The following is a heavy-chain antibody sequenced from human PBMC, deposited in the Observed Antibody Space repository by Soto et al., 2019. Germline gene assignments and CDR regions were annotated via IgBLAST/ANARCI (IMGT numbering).Heavy chain of an antibody. CDR1: GFIFTNYA. CDR2: IGGRGNSA. CDR3: VREGRGSFDF. V-gene: IGHV3-23*01. J-gene: IGHJ3*01. Sequence: PGGSLRLSCAASGFIFTNYAMNWVRQAPGKGLEWVSVIGGRGNSAYYADSVQGRFTISRDNSKNTLSLQMSSLTADDTDIYYCVREGRGSFDFWGRGTMVTV. D-gene: IGHD5-12*01.